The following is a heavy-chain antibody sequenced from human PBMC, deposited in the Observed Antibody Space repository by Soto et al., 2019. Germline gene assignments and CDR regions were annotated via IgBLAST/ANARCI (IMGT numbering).Heavy chain of an antibody. J-gene: IGHJ5*01. D-gene: IGHD2-15*01. Sequence: QITLKESGPTLVEPTQTLTLTCSFSGFSLTNSGVGVGWFRQAPGKALEGLGIIYWDNDRRYNPSLKTRLTITKDTSKNQVVLSMTYMEPVDTGTYYCAHRLSYSALDVGWCDSWGQGTPVTVS. CDR2: IYWDNDR. CDR3: AHRLSYSALDVGWCDS. V-gene: IGHV2-5*02. CDR1: GFSLTNSGVG.